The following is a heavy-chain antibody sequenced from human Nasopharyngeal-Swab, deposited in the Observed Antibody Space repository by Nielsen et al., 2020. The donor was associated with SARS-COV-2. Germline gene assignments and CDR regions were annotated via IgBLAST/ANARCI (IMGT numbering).Heavy chain of an antibody. Sequence: LSLTCAASGFTFSSYSMNWVRQAPGKGLEWVSSISSSSSYIYYADSVKGRFTISRDNAKNSLYLQMNSLRAEDTAVYYCARGRFFDYWGQGTLVTVSS. CDR1: GFTFSSYS. V-gene: IGHV3-21*01. CDR2: ISSSSSYI. J-gene: IGHJ4*02. CDR3: ARGRFFDY.